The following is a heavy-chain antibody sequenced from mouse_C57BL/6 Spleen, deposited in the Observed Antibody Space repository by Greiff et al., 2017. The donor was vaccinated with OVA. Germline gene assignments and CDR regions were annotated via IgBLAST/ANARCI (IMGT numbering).Heavy chain of an antibody. V-gene: IGHV1-61*01. J-gene: IGHJ3*01. Sequence: VQLQQPGAELVRPGSSVKLSCKASGYTFTSYWMDWVKQRPGQGLEWIGNIYPSDSETHYNQKFKDKATLTVDKSSSTAYMQLSSLTSEDSAVYYCARPDYYGSSSWFAYWGQGTLVTVSA. D-gene: IGHD1-1*01. CDR3: ARPDYYGSSSWFAY. CDR2: IYPSDSET. CDR1: GYTFTSYW.